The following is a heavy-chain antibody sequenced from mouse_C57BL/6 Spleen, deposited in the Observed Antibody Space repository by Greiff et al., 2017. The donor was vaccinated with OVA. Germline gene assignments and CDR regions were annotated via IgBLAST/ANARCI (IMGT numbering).Heavy chain of an antibody. J-gene: IGHJ2*01. CDR1: GYAFSSSW. CDR2: IYPGDGDT. CDR3: ARTALRYELGPFDY. D-gene: IGHD4-1*01. Sequence: VKLVESGPELVKPGASVKISCKASGYAFSSSWMNWVKQRPGKGLEWIGRIYPGDGDTNYNGQFTGKATLTADKSSSTAYMQLSRLTSEDSAVYVGARTALRYELGPFDYWGQGTTLTVSS. V-gene: IGHV1-82*01.